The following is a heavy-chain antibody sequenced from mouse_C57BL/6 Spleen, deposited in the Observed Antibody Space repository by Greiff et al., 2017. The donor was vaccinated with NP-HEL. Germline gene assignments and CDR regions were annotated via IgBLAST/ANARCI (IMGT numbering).Heavy chain of an antibody. Sequence: EVQLQQSGPELVKPGASVKISCKASGYSFTGYYMNWVKQSPEKSLEWIGEINPSTGGTTYNQKFKAKATLTVDKSSSTAYMQLKSLTSDDSAVYYCARAGYYGSSSYWYFDVWGTGTTVTVSS. CDR1: GYSFTGYY. D-gene: IGHD1-1*01. V-gene: IGHV1-42*01. J-gene: IGHJ1*03. CDR3: ARAGYYGSSSYWYFDV. CDR2: INPSTGGT.